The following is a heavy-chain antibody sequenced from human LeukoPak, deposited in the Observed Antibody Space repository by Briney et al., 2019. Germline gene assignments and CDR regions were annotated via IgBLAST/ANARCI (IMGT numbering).Heavy chain of an antibody. CDR2: ISSSSSYI. CDR1: GFTFSSYS. CDR3: ARPRGNVEMATIPFDY. J-gene: IGHJ4*02. V-gene: IGHV3-21*06. Sequence: GGSLRLSCGASGFTFSSYSMNWVRQAPGKGLEWVSSISSSSSYIYYADSVKGRFTISRDNAKNSLYLQMNSLRAEDTAVYYCARPRGNVEMATIPFDYWGQGTLVTISS. D-gene: IGHD5-24*01.